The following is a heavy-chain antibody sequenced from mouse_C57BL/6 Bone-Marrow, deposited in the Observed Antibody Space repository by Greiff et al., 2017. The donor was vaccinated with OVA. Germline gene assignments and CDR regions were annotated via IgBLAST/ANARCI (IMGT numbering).Heavy chain of an antibody. D-gene: IGHD1-1*02. Sequence: QVQLQQSGAELARPGASVKLSCKASGYTFTSYGISWVKQRTGQGLEWIGEIYPRSGNTYYNEKFKGKATLTADKSSSTAYMELRSLTSEDSAVDCCARKGGKGGYYFDYWGQGTTLTGSS. CDR1: GYTFTSYG. CDR3: ARKGGKGGYYFDY. V-gene: IGHV1-81*01. J-gene: IGHJ2*01. CDR2: IYPRSGNT.